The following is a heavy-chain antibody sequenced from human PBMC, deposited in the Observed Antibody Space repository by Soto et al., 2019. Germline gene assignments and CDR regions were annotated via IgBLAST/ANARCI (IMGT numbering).Heavy chain of an antibody. J-gene: IGHJ3*02. D-gene: IGHD5-12*01. CDR2: IYWNDDK. CDR3: AHSLVATHAFDI. V-gene: IGHV2-5*01. CDR1: GFSLSTSGVG. Sequence: SCPTLVNPTQTLTLTCTFSGFSLSTSGVGXGWIRQPPGKALEWLALIYWNDDKRDSPSLKSRLTITKDTSKNQVVLTMTNMDPVDTATYYCAHSLVATHAFDIWGQGTMVTVSS.